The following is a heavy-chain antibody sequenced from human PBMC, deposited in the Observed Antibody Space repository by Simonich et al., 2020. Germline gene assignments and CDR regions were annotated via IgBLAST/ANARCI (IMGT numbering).Heavy chain of an antibody. V-gene: IGHV4-39*01. CDR1: GGSISSSSYY. CDR2: IYYSGST. CDR3: ARHAGFAFDI. J-gene: IGHJ3*02. D-gene: IGHD6-13*01. Sequence: QLQLQESGPGLVKPSETLSLTCTVSGGSISSSSYYWGWIRQPPGKGLEWIGIIYYSGSTYNNPSLKSRCTISVDTSKNQFSLKLSSVTAADTAVYYCARHAGFAFDIWGQGTMVTVSS.